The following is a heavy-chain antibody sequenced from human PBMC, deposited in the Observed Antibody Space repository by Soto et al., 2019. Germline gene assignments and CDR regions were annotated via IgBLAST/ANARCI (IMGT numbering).Heavy chain of an antibody. CDR3: AKDPYYYGSGSYSPLFDY. J-gene: IGHJ4*02. Sequence: PGGSLRLSCAASGFTFDDYAMHWVRQAPGKGLEWVSGISWNSGSIGYADSVKGRFTISRDNAKNSLYLQMNSLRAEDTALYYCAKDPYYYGSGSYSPLFDYWGQGT. V-gene: IGHV3-9*01. CDR2: ISWNSGSI. D-gene: IGHD3-10*01. CDR1: GFTFDDYA.